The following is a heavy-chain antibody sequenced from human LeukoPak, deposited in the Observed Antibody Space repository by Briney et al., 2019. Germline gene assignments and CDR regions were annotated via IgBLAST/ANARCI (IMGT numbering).Heavy chain of an antibody. V-gene: IGHV3-30*04. CDR3: AGDWFWGRLCSSTSCSSGAFDL. J-gene: IGHJ3*01. Sequence: GGSLTLSCAASGFTFSSYAMHWVRQAPGKELEWGGVIYYDGSNTSSEASDKGRFTIYRDHSRNPLSLHMHSLRALDTAVYYCAGDWFWGRLCSSTSCSSGAFDLWGQGTMVTVSS. CDR2: IYYDGSNT. CDR1: GFTFSSYA. D-gene: IGHD2-2*01.